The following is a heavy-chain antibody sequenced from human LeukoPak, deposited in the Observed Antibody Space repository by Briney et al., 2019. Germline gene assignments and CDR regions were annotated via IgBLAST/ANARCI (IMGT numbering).Heavy chain of an antibody. V-gene: IGHV1-46*01. CDR3: ARDLTGTRKVGAGEKFFDY. CDR1: GYTFTSYY. CDR2: INPSGGST. J-gene: IGHJ4*02. D-gene: IGHD1-20*01. Sequence: ASVKVSCKASGYTFTSYYMHWVRQAPGQGLEWMGIINPSGGSTSYAQKFQGRVTMTRDTSTSTVYMELSSLRSEDTAVYYCARDLTGTRKVGAGEKFFDYWGQGTLVTVSS.